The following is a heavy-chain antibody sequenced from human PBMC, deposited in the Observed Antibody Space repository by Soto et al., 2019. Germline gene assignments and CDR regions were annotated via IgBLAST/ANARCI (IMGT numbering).Heavy chain of an antibody. Sequence: LSLTCAVSGGSISSGFYSWSWIRQPPGQGLEWIGYIYNSGNTYYNPSLMSRVTISVDRSQNHFSLKLTSVTAADTAVYYCDRGRDGVWNWFDTWGQGTQVTVSS. J-gene: IGHJ5*02. CDR3: DRGRDGVWNWFDT. D-gene: IGHD4-17*01. CDR1: GGSISSGFYS. V-gene: IGHV4-30-2*01. CDR2: IYNSGNT.